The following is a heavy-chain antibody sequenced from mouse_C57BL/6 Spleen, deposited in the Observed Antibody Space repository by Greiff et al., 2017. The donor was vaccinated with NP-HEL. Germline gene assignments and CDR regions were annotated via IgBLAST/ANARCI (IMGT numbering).Heavy chain of an antibody. CDR3: ARSRGDYYGSSPFAY. J-gene: IGHJ3*01. CDR2: IDPSDSYT. CDR1: GYTFTSYW. D-gene: IGHD1-1*01. Sequence: QVQLQQPGAELVKPGASVKLSCKASGYTFTSYWMQWVKQRPGQGLEWIGEIDPSDSYTNYNQKFKGKATLTVDTSSSTAYMQLSSLTSEDSAVYYCARSRGDYYGSSPFAYWGQGTLVTVSA. V-gene: IGHV1-50*01.